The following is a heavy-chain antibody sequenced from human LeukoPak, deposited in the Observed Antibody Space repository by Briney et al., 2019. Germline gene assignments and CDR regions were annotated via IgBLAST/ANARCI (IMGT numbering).Heavy chain of an antibody. Sequence: GGSLRLSCAASGFTFSSYEMNWVRQAPGKGLEWVSYISSSGSTIYYSDSVKGRFTISRDNAKNSLYLQMNSLRAEDTAVYYCARTPGYYYYYMDVWGKGTTVTVSS. CDR3: ARTPGYYYYYMDV. J-gene: IGHJ6*03. CDR2: ISSSGSTI. CDR1: GFTFSSYE. V-gene: IGHV3-48*03.